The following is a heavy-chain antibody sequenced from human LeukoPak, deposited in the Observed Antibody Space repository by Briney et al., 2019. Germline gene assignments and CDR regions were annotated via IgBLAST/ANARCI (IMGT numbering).Heavy chain of an antibody. CDR1: GYTFTSYG. CDR2: ISAYNGNT. V-gene: IGHV1-18*01. Sequence: ASVKVSCKASGYTFTSYGISWVRQAPGQGLEWMGWISAYNGNTNYAQKLQGRVTMTTDTSTSTAYMELRSLRSDDTAVYYCGRGGGGGYAMILSDAFDIWGQGTMVTVSS. CDR3: GRGGGGGYAMILSDAFDI. J-gene: IGHJ3*02. D-gene: IGHD3-16*01.